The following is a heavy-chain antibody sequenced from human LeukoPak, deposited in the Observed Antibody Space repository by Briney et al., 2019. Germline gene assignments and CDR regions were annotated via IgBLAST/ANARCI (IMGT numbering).Heavy chain of an antibody. CDR2: ITSSGSSK. V-gene: IGHV3-11*04. J-gene: IGHJ3*02. Sequence: GGSLRLSCAASGFTFTGYYMSWIRQAPGRGLEWVSYITSSGSSKNYADSVKGRFTISRDNAKNSLYLQMNSLRAEDTAVYYCARAVIPAAILDAFDIWGQGTMVTVSS. D-gene: IGHD2-2*02. CDR3: ARAVIPAAILDAFDI. CDR1: GFTFTGYY.